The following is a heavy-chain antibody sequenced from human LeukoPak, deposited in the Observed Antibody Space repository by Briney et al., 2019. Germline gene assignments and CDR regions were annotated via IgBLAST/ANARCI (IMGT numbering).Heavy chain of an antibody. V-gene: IGHV1-69*05. Sequence: SVKVSCKASGGTFSSYAISWVRQAPGQGLEWMGGIIPIFGTANYAHKFQGRVTITTDESTSTAYMELSSLRSEDTAVYYCARSREFGVVTYNWFDPWGQGTLVTVSS. CDR2: IIPIFGTA. D-gene: IGHD3-3*01. J-gene: IGHJ5*02. CDR1: GGTFSSYA. CDR3: ARSREFGVVTYNWFDP.